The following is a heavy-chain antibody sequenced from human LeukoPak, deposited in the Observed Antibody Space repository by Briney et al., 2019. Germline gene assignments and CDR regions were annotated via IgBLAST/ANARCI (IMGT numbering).Heavy chain of an antibody. Sequence: SETLSLTCAVYGGSFSGYYWSWIRQPPGKGLEWIGEINHSGSTNYNPSLKSRVTISVDTSKNQFSLKLSSVTAADTAVYYCARGRLRYIDWLLSPDFDYWGQGTLVTVSS. V-gene: IGHV4-34*01. J-gene: IGHJ4*02. D-gene: IGHD3-9*01. CDR2: INHSGST. CDR1: GGSFSGYY. CDR3: ARGRLRYIDWLLSPDFDY.